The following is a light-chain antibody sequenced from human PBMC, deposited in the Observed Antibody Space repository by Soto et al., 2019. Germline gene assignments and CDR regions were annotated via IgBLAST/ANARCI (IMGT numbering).Light chain of an antibody. J-gene: IGKJ1*01. CDR3: LQVNSYPWT. V-gene: IGKV1-17*03. Sequence: DIQMTQSPSAMSASVGDRVTITCRASQGITNNLAWFQQRPGKVPRRLIYFASTLQSGVSSRFSGSGSGTEFTLTISGLEPEDFATYYCLQVNSYPWTFGQGTNVEIK. CDR2: FAS. CDR1: QGITNN.